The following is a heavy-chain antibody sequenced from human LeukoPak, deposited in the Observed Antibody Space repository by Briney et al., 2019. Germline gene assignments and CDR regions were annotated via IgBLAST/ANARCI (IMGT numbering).Heavy chain of an antibody. Sequence: SQTLSLTCTVSGGPISSGDYYWSWVRQPPGKGLEWIGYIFYSGSTYYNPSLKSRVTISVDTSKNQLSLKLSSVTAADTAVYYCARGRGYGMDVWGQGTTVTVSS. V-gene: IGHV4-30-4*01. CDR2: IFYSGST. CDR3: ARGRGYGMDV. J-gene: IGHJ6*02. CDR1: GGPISSGDYY.